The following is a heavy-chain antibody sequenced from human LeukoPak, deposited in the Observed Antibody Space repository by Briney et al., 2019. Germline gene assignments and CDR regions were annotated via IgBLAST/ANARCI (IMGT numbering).Heavy chain of an antibody. CDR3: ARGGNRSMDPDDAFDI. D-gene: IGHD4-23*01. V-gene: IGHV1-69*06. CDR2: IIPIFGTA. Sequence: SVKVSCKASGGTFSSYAISWVRQAPGQGLECMGGIIPIFGTANYAQKFQGRVTITADKSTSTAYMELSSLRSEDTAVYYCARGGNRSMDPDDAFDIWGQGTMVTVSS. J-gene: IGHJ3*02. CDR1: GGTFSSYA.